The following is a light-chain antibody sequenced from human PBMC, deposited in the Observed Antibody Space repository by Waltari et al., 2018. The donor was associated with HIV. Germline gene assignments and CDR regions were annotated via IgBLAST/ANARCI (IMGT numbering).Light chain of an antibody. CDR3: ASWDDSLSGPNWV. J-gene: IGLJ3*02. Sequence: QSLLTQPPSTSGAPVQRVIISCSGSTSSNGTHYVSLYPKLPGKAPKLLIYRNYERPSGVPDRFSGSRSGTSASLAISGLRSEDEADYYCASWDDSLSGPNWVFGGGTSLTVL. CDR2: RNY. V-gene: IGLV1-47*01. CDR1: TSSNGTHY.